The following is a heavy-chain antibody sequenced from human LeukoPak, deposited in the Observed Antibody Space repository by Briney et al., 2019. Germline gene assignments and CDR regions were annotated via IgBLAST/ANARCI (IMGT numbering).Heavy chain of an antibody. CDR1: GFTFSSYE. J-gene: IGHJ6*02. CDR2: ISSSGSTI. CDR3: AREDWNQGGYYYGMDV. V-gene: IGHV3-48*03. D-gene: IGHD1-1*01. Sequence: GGSLRLSCAASGFTFSSYEMNWVRQAPEKGLEWVSYISSSGSTIYYADSVKGRFTISRDNAKNSLYLQMNSLRAEDTAVYYCAREDWNQGGYYYGMDVWGQGTTVTVSS.